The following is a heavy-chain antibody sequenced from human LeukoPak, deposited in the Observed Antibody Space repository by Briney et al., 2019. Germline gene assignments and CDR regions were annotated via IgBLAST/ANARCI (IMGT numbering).Heavy chain of an antibody. Sequence: PGGSLRLSCAASGFTVSSNYMSWVRQAQGKGLEWVSVIYSGGSTYYADSVKGRFTISRDNSKDTLYLQMNSLRDEDTAVYYCARGYYYGSGSYFDYWGQGTLVTVSS. J-gene: IGHJ4*02. CDR1: GFTVSSNY. CDR3: ARGYYYGSGSYFDY. CDR2: IYSGGST. D-gene: IGHD3-10*01. V-gene: IGHV3-53*01.